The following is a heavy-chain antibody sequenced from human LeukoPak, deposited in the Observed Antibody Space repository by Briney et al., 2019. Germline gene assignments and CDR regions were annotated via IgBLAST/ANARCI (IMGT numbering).Heavy chain of an antibody. J-gene: IGHJ5*02. D-gene: IGHD3-3*01. CDR1: GGSMSRYY. CDR2: IYTSGST. V-gene: IGHV4-4*07. Sequence: LSETLSLTCTVSGGSMSRYYWSWIRQPAGKGLEWIGRIYTSGSTNYNPSLKSRVTMSVDTSRNQFSLSLRSVTAADTAVCYCARVRYEGFDPWGQGTLVTVSS. CDR3: ARVRYEGFDP.